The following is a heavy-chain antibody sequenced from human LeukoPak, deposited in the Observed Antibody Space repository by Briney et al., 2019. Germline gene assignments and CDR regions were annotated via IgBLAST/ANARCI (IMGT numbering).Heavy chain of an antibody. Sequence: SETLSLTCAVSGGSISDLNWWTWVRQPPGKGLEWIGETSHSGSTNYSPSLKSRVTISVDRSKNQFSLKLSSVTAADTAVYYCARTGGNSDFAYWGQGTLVTVSS. CDR2: TSHSGST. CDR1: GGSISDLNW. V-gene: IGHV4-4*02. CDR3: ARTGGNSDFAY. D-gene: IGHD4-23*01. J-gene: IGHJ4*02.